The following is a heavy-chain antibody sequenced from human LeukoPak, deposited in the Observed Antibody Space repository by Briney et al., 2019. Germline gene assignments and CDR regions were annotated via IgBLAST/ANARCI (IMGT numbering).Heavy chain of an antibody. V-gene: IGHV1-2*02. CDR1: GYTFTSYD. CDR3: ARDASGSDSYGDY. Sequence: ASVKGSCKASGYTFTSYDINSVRQATGQGLAWMGWINPNSGATNYAQKFQGRVTMTRDASISIAYMELSRLRSDDTAVYYCARDASGSDSYGDYWGQGTLVTVSS. CDR2: INPNSGAT. D-gene: IGHD1-26*01. J-gene: IGHJ4*02.